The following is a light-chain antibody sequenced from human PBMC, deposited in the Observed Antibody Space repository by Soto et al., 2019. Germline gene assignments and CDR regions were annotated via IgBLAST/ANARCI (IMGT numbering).Light chain of an antibody. CDR3: VSYKTDTAFV. Sequence: QSALTQPPSASGSLGSSVTTSCTGTSSDIGASNFVSWYQHLPGRAPKVIIFEATNRPSGVSDRFSGSKAGITASLTISGLQAADEAEYFCVSYKTDTAFVFGKGTKVTV. CDR1: SSDIGASNF. J-gene: IGLJ1*01. CDR2: EAT. V-gene: IGLV2-8*01.